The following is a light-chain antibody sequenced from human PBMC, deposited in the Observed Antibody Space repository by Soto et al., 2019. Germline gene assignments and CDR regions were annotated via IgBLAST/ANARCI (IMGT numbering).Light chain of an antibody. CDR2: SDN. CDR1: DSNIGSYT. V-gene: IGLV1-44*01. J-gene: IGLJ2*01. CDR3: AAWDDSWGGAA. Sequence: QSVLTQPPSASGTPGQRVTISCSGSDSNIGSYTVNWFQQLPGTAPKLLIYSDNERSSGVPDRFSGSKSGTSASLAISGLQSEDEADYYCAAWDDSWGGAAFGGGTKLTVL.